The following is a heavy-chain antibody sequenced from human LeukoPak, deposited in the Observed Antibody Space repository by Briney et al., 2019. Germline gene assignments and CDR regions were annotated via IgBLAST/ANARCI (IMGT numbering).Heavy chain of an antibody. J-gene: IGHJ4*02. Sequence: ASETLSLTCTVSGGSISSYYWSWIRQPPGKGLEWIGYIYYSGSTNYNPSLKSRVTISVDTSKNQFSLKLSSVTAADTAVYYCARGGYSSSYGDYWGQGTLVTVSS. CDR2: IYYSGST. CDR1: GGSISSYY. V-gene: IGHV4-59*12. CDR3: ARGGYSSSYGDY. D-gene: IGHD6-13*01.